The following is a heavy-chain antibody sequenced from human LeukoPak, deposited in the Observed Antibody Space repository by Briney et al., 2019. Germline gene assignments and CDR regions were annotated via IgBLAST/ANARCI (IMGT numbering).Heavy chain of an antibody. J-gene: IGHJ6*02. CDR1: GFNFDDYT. D-gene: IGHD6-13*01. CDR2: ISWDGNRT. CDR3: AKDRSDRGSSWYGYYYYGMDV. V-gene: IGHV3-43*01. Sequence: GGSLRLSCAASGFNFDDYTMYWVRHGPEKGREWVSLISWDGNRTYYADSVKGRFTISRDKRRNSLYLQMNSLRTDDTALYYCAKDRSDRGSSWYGYYYYGMDVWGQGTTVSVSS.